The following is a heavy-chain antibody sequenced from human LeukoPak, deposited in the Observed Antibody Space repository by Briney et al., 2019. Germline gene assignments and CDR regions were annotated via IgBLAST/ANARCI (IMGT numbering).Heavy chain of an antibody. Sequence: ASVKVSCEASGYTFTSYYMHWVRQAPGQGLEWMGIINPSGGSTSYAQKFQGRVTMTRDTSTSTVYMELSSLRSEDTAVYYCARQADDYGDLRGGNWFDPWGQGTLVTVSS. V-gene: IGHV1-46*01. D-gene: IGHD4-17*01. J-gene: IGHJ5*02. CDR2: INPSGGST. CDR3: ARQADDYGDLRGGNWFDP. CDR1: GYTFTSYY.